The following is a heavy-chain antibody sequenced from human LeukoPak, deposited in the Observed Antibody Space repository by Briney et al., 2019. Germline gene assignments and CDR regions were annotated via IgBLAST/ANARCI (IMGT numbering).Heavy chain of an antibody. J-gene: IGHJ4*02. D-gene: IGHD3-3*01. CDR1: GYTFTSYG. Sequence: ASVKVSCKASGYTFTSYGISWVRQAPGQGLEWMGWISGYSGKTNYAQKVQGRVTLTTDTSTRKAYMELRSLRSDDTAVYYCARDSLSSPPYDFWSGPITYWGQGTLVTVSS. CDR3: ARDSLSSPPYDFWSGPITY. CDR2: ISGYSGKT. V-gene: IGHV1-18*01.